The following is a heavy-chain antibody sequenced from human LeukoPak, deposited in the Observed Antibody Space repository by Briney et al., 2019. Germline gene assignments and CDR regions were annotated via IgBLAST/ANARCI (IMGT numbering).Heavy chain of an antibody. CDR2: INTVSGVT. V-gene: IGHV1-2*02. CDR1: GYTFIGHY. D-gene: IGHD1-1*01. CDR3: ARDNYDAFDF. J-gene: IGHJ3*01. Sequence: ASVKVSCKASGYTFIGHYMHWVRQAPGQGLEWMGWINTVSGVTNYAQKFQGRVTMTRDTSMNTADMELSGLRSDDTAVYFCARDNYDAFDFWGQGTMVTVSS.